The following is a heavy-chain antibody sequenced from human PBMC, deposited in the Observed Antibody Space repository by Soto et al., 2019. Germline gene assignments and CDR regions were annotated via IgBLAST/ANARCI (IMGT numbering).Heavy chain of an antibody. D-gene: IGHD6-19*01. CDR2: ISCCGGST. J-gene: IGHJ4*02. CDR1: GFNFKKFA. Sequence: EVQLLESGGGVVQPGGSLRLSCVASGFNFKKFAMAWVRQAPGEGLEWVSGISCCGGSTSYADSVKGRFSTARDDSKNTLSLQMNGLRVEDTAQYFCAKSYGEQWLIPHLDNWGQGTLVTVS. V-gene: IGHV3-23*01. CDR3: AKSYGEQWLIPHLDN.